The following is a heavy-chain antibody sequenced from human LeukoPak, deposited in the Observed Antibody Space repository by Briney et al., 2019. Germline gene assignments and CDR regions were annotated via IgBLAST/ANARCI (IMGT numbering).Heavy chain of an antibody. CDR2: IIPIFGTA. Sequence: ASVKVSCKASGGTFSSYAISWVRQAPGQGLEWMGGIIPIFGTANYAQKFQGRVTITADESTSTAYMELSSLRSEDTAVYYCASSVAVTMVRGVIISPSYYYYYYYMDVWGKGTTVTISS. J-gene: IGHJ6*03. CDR1: GGTFSSYA. CDR3: ASSVAVTMVRGVIISPSYYYYYYYMDV. V-gene: IGHV1-69*13. D-gene: IGHD3-10*01.